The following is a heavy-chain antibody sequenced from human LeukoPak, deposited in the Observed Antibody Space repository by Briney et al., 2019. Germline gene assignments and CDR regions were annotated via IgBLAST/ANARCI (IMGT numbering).Heavy chain of an antibody. CDR3: AKDADSSSWSESFDY. Sequence: GGSLRLSCAASGFTFSSYAMSWVRQAPGKGLEWVSAISGSGGSTYYADSVKGRFTNSRDNSKNTLYLQMNSLRAEDTAVYYCAKDADSSSWSESFDYWGQGTLVTVSS. D-gene: IGHD6-13*01. CDR1: GFTFSSYA. V-gene: IGHV3-23*01. CDR2: ISGSGGST. J-gene: IGHJ4*02.